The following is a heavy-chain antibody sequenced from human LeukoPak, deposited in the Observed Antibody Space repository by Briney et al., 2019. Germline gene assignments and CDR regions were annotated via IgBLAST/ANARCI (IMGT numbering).Heavy chain of an antibody. V-gene: IGHV4-34*01. Sequence: SETLSLTCAVYGGSFSGYYWSWIRQPPGKGLEWIGEINHSGSTNYNPSLKSRVTISVDTSKNQFSLKLSSVTAADTAVYYCARVMDCSGGSCYGGGSFEYWGQGTLVTVSS. D-gene: IGHD2-15*01. J-gene: IGHJ4*02. CDR3: ARVMDCSGGSCYGGGSFEY. CDR2: INHSGST. CDR1: GGSFSGYY.